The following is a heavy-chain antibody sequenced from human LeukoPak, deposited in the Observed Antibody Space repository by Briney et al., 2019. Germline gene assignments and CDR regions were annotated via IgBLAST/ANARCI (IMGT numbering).Heavy chain of an antibody. Sequence: ASVKVSCKASGYTLTDYYIHWVRQAPGQGLEWMAWINPNSGGTNYAQRFQGRVTMTRDTSISTAYMELSGLRSDDTAVYYCARLYFYDNTGVFDYWGQGTLVTVSS. CDR3: ARLYFYDNTGVFDY. V-gene: IGHV1-2*02. CDR2: INPNSGGT. J-gene: IGHJ4*02. D-gene: IGHD3-22*01. CDR1: GYTLTDYY.